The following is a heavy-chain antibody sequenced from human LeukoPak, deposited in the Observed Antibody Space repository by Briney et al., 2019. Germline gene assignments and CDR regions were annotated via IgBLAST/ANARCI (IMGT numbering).Heavy chain of an antibody. J-gene: IGHJ6*02. CDR3: ASDIVVVEGGMDV. CDR2: IYHSGST. CDR1: GGSISSSNW. V-gene: IGHV4-4*02. Sequence: PSGTLSLTCAVSGGSISSSNWWSWVRQPPGKGLEWIGEIYHSGSTNYNPSLKSRVTISVDKSKNQFSLKLSSVTAADTAVYYCASDIVVVEGGMDVWGQGTTVTVSS. D-gene: IGHD2-15*01.